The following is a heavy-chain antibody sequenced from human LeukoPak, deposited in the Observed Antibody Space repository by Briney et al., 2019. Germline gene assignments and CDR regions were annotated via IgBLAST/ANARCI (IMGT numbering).Heavy chain of an antibody. CDR1: GFSVSNNY. V-gene: IGHV3-66*04. J-gene: IGHJ4*02. CDR3: ARHSGRWLHSDY. CDR2: IYSGGST. Sequence: GGSLRLSCAASGFSVSNNYMSWVRQAPGKGLEWVSVIYSGGSTYYADSVKGRFTISRDNSKNTLYLQMNSLRAEDTAVYYCARHSGRWLHSDYWGQGTLVTVSS. D-gene: IGHD5-24*01.